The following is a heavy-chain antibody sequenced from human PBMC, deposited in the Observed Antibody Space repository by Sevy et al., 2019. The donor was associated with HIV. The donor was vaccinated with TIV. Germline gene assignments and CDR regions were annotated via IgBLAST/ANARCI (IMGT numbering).Heavy chain of an antibody. J-gene: IGHJ4*02. CDR1: GYTFTSYG. CDR3: ARDPGYSSGWYARWTPGHFDY. D-gene: IGHD6-19*01. Sequence: ASVKVSCKASGYTFTSYGISWVRQAPGQGLEWMGWISAYNGNTNYAQTLQGRVTMTTDTSTSTAYMELRSLRSDDTAVYYCARDPGYSSGWYARWTPGHFDYWGQGTLVTVSS. V-gene: IGHV1-18*01. CDR2: ISAYNGNT.